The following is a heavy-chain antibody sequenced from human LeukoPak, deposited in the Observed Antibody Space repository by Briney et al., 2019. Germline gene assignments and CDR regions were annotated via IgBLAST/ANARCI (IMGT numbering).Heavy chain of an antibody. Sequence: SETLSLTCTVSDGSISSYYWSWIRQPPGKGLEWIGYIYYSGSINYNPSLKSRVAISIDTSKNQFSLKLNSVTAADTAVYYCAKDPIGSWTKFDYWGQGTLVTVSS. CDR2: IYYSGSI. V-gene: IGHV4-59*01. J-gene: IGHJ4*02. CDR3: AKDPIGSWTKFDY. D-gene: IGHD1-26*01. CDR1: DGSISSYY.